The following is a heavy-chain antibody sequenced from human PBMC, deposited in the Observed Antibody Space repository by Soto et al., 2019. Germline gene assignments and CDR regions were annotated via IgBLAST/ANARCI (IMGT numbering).Heavy chain of an antibody. CDR1: GGTFSSYA. J-gene: IGHJ6*02. CDR3: ASYDSSGYDYYYYGMDV. D-gene: IGHD3-22*01. Sequence: QVQLVQSGAEVKKRESSVKVSCKASGGTFSSYAISWVRQAPGQGLEWMGGIIPIFGTANYAQKFQGRVTITADESTSTAYMELSSLRSEDTAVYYCASYDSSGYDYYYYGMDVWCQGTTVTVSS. V-gene: IGHV1-69*01. CDR2: IIPIFGTA.